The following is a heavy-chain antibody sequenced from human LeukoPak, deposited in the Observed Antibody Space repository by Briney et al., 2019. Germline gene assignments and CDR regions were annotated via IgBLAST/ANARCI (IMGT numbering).Heavy chain of an antibody. D-gene: IGHD1-26*01. J-gene: IGHJ4*02. CDR1: GFTFSNYA. Sequence: GRSLRLSCAASGFTFSNYAMSWARQAPGKGLGWVSAISSSGGDTYYADSVMGRFTISRDNSKNTLYQQMNSRRAEDTAVYYCAKGGSSLVWGGAVDYWGQGTLVTVS. CDR2: ISSSGGDT. CDR3: AKGGSSLVWGGAVDY. V-gene: IGHV3-23*01.